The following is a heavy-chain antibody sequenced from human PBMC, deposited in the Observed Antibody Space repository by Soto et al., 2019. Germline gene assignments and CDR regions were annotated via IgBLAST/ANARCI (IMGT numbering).Heavy chain of an antibody. D-gene: IGHD3-9*01. Sequence: SLRLSCAASGFTFSSYDMHWVRQATGKGLEWVSALGGAGDTYYPESVKGRFTISRENAKNTLFFQMNSLRAEDSAVYYCTKDCHPEGIWTFDFWGQRTLVTVS. CDR2: LGGAGDT. V-gene: IGHV3-13*01. CDR1: GFTFSSYD. J-gene: IGHJ4*02. CDR3: TKDCHPEGIWTFDF.